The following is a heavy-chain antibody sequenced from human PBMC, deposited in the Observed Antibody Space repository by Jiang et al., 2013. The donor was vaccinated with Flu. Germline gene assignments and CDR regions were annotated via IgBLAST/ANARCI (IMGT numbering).Heavy chain of an antibody. CDR1: GYNFSSYG. D-gene: IGHD1-26*01. CDR3: TRDAVKEWESPGGLLDS. V-gene: IGHV1-18*01. CDR2: ISAHNGKT. Sequence: SGAEVKKPGASVKVSCKASGYNFSSYGIIWVRQAPGQGLECLGWISAHNGKTRYGQRVQGRVTLTTDTSTATAYMELRTLTSDDTAVYYCTRDAVKEWESPGGLLDSWGQGTRVTVTS. J-gene: IGHJ4*02.